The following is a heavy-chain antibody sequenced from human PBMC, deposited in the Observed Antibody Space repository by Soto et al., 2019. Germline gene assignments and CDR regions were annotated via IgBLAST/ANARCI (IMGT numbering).Heavy chain of an antibody. V-gene: IGHV4-31*03. CDR3: ARVRNNWFDP. CDR2: IYYSGST. J-gene: IGHJ5*02. Sequence: SETLSLTCTVSGGSISSGGYYWSWIRQHPGKGLEWIGYIYYSGSTYYNPSLKSRVTISVDTSKNQFSLKLSSVTAADTAVYYCARVRNNWFDPWGQGTLVTVSS. CDR1: GGSISSGGYY.